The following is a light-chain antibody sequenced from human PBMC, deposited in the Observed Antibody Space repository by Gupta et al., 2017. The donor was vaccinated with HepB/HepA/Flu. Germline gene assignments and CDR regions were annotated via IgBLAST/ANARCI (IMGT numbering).Light chain of an antibody. CDR1: QSISSY. J-gene: IGKJ4*01. CDR2: AAS. Sequence: DIQMTQSPSSLSASVGDRVTITCRASQSISSYLNWYQQKPGKAPKLLIYAASSLQSGVPSRFSGSGSGTDFTLTISRLQPEDFANYYWQQSYSTLTFGGGTKVEIK. CDR3: QQSYSTLT. V-gene: IGKV1-39*01.